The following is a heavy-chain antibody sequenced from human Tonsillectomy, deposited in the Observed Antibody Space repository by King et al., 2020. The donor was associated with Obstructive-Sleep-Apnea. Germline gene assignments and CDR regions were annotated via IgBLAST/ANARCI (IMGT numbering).Heavy chain of an antibody. Sequence: LQLVQSGAKVKKPGASVKVSCKASGYTFSNYGISWVRQAPGQGLEWMGWISAYNGNTHYAQKLQGRVTLTTDTSTTTANMELRSLRSDDTAVYYCARESQQLALNWGQGTLVTVSS. CDR1: GYTFSNYG. V-gene: IGHV1-18*04. CDR2: ISAYNGNT. CDR3: ARESQQLALN. J-gene: IGHJ4*02. D-gene: IGHD6-13*01.